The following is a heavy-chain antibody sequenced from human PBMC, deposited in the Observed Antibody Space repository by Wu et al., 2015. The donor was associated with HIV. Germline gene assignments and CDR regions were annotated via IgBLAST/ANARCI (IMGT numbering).Heavy chain of an antibody. V-gene: IGHV1-18*01. CDR1: GYTFTSYG. D-gene: IGHD3/OR15-3a*01. CDR3: ARVHVDWGKDYYYGMDV. J-gene: IGHJ6*02. Sequence: QVQLVQSGAEVKRPGASVKVSCKASGYTFTSYGISWVRQAPGQGLEWMGWISAYNGNTNYAQKLQGRVTMTTDTSTSTAYMELRSLRSDDTAVYYCARVHVDWGKDYYYGMDVWGQGTTVTVSS. CDR2: ISAYNGNT.